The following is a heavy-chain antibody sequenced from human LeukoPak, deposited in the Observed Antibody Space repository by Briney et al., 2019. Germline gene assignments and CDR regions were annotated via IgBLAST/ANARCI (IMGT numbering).Heavy chain of an antibody. V-gene: IGHV4-59*12. CDR1: GGSISSYY. CDR3: ARGVVRGVIGYYYYYYGMDV. J-gene: IGHJ6*02. CDR2: IYYSGST. D-gene: IGHD3-10*01. Sequence: SETLSLTCTVSGGSISSYYWSWIRQPPGKGLEWIGYIYYSGSTNYNPSLKSRVTISVDTSKNQFSLKLSSVTAADTAVYYCARGVVRGVIGYYYYYYGMDVWGQGTTVTVSS.